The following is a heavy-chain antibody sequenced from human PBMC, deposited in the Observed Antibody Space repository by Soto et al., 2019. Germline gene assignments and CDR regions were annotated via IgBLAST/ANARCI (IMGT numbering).Heavy chain of an antibody. CDR3: ARWSEPAVKAFDV. D-gene: IGHD3-3*01. V-gene: IGHV4-59*02. CDR2: IHYTGSS. J-gene: IGHJ3*01. CDR1: GASVRDYY. Sequence: PAETLSLTCTASGASVRDYYWNWIRQPPGKGLEWLGYIHYTGSSTYTPSLKSRLTMSVDTSKNQFSLKMTSVTAADTAVYYCARWSEPAVKAFDVWGQGTMVTVSS.